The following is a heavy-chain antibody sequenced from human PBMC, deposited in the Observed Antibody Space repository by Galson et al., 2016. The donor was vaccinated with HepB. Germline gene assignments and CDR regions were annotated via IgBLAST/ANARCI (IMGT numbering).Heavy chain of an antibody. CDR1: GFTFSSSS. D-gene: IGHD4-17*01. CDR3: AKGGGGDHGP. Sequence: SLRLSCAVSGFTFSSSSMSWVRQAPGKGLDWVSVSFEGYSGGAQYADSVKGRFTVSRDYSKNTLYLHMSSLRVEDTALYYCAKGGGGDHGPWGRGTLVTVSS. CDR2: SFEGYSGGA. J-gene: IGHJ1*01. V-gene: IGHV3-23*01.